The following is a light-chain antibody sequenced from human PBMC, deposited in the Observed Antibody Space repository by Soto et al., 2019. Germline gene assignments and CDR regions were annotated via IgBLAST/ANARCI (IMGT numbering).Light chain of an antibody. V-gene: IGLV2-8*01. Sequence: QSALTQPASVSGSPGQSITISCTGTSSDVGGYNYVSWYQQHPGKAPKLMIYEVSNRPSGVPDRFSASKSGNTASLTVSGLQADDEADYYCCSYAGSNNWVFGGGTKVTVL. CDR2: EVS. CDR1: SSDVGGYNY. CDR3: CSYAGSNNWV. J-gene: IGLJ3*02.